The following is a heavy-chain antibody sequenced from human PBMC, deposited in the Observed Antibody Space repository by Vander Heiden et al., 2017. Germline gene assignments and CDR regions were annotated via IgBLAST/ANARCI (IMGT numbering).Heavy chain of an antibody. Sequence: QVQLVQSGAEVKKPGASVKVSCKASGYTFTGYYMHWVRQAPGQGLEWMGWINPNSGGTNYAQKLQGWVTMTRDTSISTAYMELSRLRSDDTAVYYCARQYCSGGSCYKVAYYGMDVWGQGTTVTVSS. CDR2: INPNSGGT. D-gene: IGHD2-15*01. CDR3: ARQYCSGGSCYKVAYYGMDV. CDR1: GYTFTGYY. V-gene: IGHV1-2*04. J-gene: IGHJ6*02.